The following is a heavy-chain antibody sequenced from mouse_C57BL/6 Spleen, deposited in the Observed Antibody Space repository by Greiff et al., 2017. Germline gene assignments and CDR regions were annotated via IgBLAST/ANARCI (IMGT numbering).Heavy chain of an antibody. CDR3: ARWGESSGCWFAV. V-gene: IGHV1-7*01. J-gene: IGHJ3*01. CDR2: INPSSGYT. CDR1: GYTFTSYW. D-gene: IGHD3-2*02. Sequence: QVQLQQSGAELAKPGASVKLSCKASGYTFTSYWMHWVKQRPGQGLEWIGYINPSSGYTKYNQKFKDKATLTADKSSSTAYMQLRSLTYADSAVDYGARWGESSGCWFAVWGQGTLVTVSA.